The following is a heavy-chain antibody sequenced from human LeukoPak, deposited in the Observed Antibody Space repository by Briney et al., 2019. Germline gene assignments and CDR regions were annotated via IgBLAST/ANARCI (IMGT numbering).Heavy chain of an antibody. J-gene: IGHJ5*02. D-gene: IGHD2-2*01. CDR3: ARGYCSSTSCWGSPNWFDP. V-gene: IGHV4-4*07. Sequence: PSETLSLTCTVSGGSISSYYWSWIRQPAGKGLEWIGRIYTSGSTNYNPSLKSRVTISVDTSKNQFSLKLSSVTAADTAVYYCARGYCSSTSCWGSPNWFDPWGQGTLVTVSS. CDR1: GGSISSYY. CDR2: IYTSGST.